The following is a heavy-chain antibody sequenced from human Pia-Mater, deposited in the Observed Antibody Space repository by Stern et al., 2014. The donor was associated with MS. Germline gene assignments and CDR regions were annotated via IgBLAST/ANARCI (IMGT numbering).Heavy chain of an antibody. CDR2: VSYDGSNK. CDR1: GFTLGSCV. D-gene: IGHD2/OR15-2a*01. J-gene: IGHJ5*02. V-gene: IGHV3-30*18. Sequence: VQLVESGGGVVQPGRPLRLSCVASGFTLGSCVMHWVRQAPGKGLEWEAGVSYDGSNKYYADSVKGRFTISRDNSQNTLYMQMSSLRPEDTAVYYCAKDRQYLTYFFDHWGQGSLVTVSS. CDR3: AKDRQYLTYFFDH.